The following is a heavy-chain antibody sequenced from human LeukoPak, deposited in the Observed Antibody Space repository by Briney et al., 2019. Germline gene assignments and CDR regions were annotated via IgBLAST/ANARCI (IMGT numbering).Heavy chain of an antibody. Sequence: SETLSLTCTVWSHFLKRYYWRWIRQPPGKGLEWIGYIYYSGSTNYNPSLKSRVTISVDTSKNQFSLKLSSVTAADTAVYYCATALDYSPSDVDYWGQGTLVTVSS. D-gene: IGHD2-15*01. CDR1: SHFLKRYY. CDR3: ATALDYSPSDVDY. J-gene: IGHJ4*02. CDR2: IYYSGST. V-gene: IGHV4-59*01.